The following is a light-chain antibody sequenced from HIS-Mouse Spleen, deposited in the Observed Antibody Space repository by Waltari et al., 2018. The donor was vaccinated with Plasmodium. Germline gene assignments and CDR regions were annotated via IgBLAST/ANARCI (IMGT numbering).Light chain of an antibody. J-gene: IGLJ2*01. CDR2: KDS. V-gene: IGLV3-25*03. CDR1: ALPKQY. Sequence: SYELTQPPSVSVSPGQTARITCSGEALPKQYAYWYQQKPGQAPVLVIYKDSERPSGIPERCSGSSSGTTVTLTISGVQAEDEADYYCQSADSSGTYVVFGGGTKLTVL. CDR3: QSADSSGTYVV.